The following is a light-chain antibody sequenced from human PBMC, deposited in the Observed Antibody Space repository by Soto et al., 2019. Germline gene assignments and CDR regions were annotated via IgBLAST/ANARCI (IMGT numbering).Light chain of an antibody. V-gene: IGKV2-30*01. CDR1: QSLVYRDGNTY. J-gene: IGKJ2*03. CDR2: KVS. CDR3: MQGTHWPPYS. Sequence: VVLTQSPLSLPVTLGQPASISCRSSQSLVYRDGNTYLNWFQQRPGQSPRRLIYKVSDRDSGVPDIFSGSGSCSDFTLKISRVEAEYVVVYYCMQGTHWPPYSFGQGTKLESK.